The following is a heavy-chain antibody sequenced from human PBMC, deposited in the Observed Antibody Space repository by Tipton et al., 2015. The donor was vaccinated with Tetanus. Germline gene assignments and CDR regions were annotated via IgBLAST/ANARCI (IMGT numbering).Heavy chain of an antibody. J-gene: IGHJ4*02. Sequence: SLRLSCAASGFTFSSYTMHWVRQTPGRGLEWLTMLSDNGKYQSSAESVKGRFTISRDNSMSTLYLQMDNLRPEDTALYYCAKGKGMFSSDWRHYFDSWGQGTLVNVSA. CDR1: GFTFSSYT. D-gene: IGHD6-19*01. CDR2: LSDNGKYQ. V-gene: IGHV3-30*04. CDR3: AKGKGMFSSDWRHYFDS.